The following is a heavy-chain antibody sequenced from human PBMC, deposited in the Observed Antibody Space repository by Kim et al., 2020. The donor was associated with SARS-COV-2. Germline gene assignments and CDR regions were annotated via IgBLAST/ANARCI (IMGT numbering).Heavy chain of an antibody. CDR2: IKSKTDGGTT. CDR3: TPLAYCGGDCYSG. V-gene: IGHV3-15*01. Sequence: GGSLRLSCAASGFTFSNAWMSWVRQAPGKGLEWVGRIKSKTDGGTTDYAAPVKGRFTISRDDSKNTLYLQMNSLKTEDTAVYYCTPLAYCGGDCYSGWGQGTLVTVSS. D-gene: IGHD2-21*02. CDR1: GFTFSNAW. J-gene: IGHJ4*02.